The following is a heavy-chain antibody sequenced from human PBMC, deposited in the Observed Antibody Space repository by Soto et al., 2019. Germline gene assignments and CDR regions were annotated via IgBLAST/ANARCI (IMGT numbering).Heavy chain of an antibody. Sequence: QVQLQESGPGLVKPSQTLSLTCTVSGGSISSGGYYWSWIRQHPGKGLEWIGYIYYSGSTYYNPALERRVTISVDPSKSQFSLKLSSVTAADTAVYYCAAGSGSYYWFDPWGQGTLVTVSS. CDR1: GGSISSGGYY. D-gene: IGHD1-26*01. J-gene: IGHJ5*02. V-gene: IGHV4-31*03. CDR3: AAGSGSYYWFDP. CDR2: IYYSGST.